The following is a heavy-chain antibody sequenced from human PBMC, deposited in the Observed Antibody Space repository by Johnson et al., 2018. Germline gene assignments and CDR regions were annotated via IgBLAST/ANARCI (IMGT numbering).Heavy chain of an antibody. CDR1: GFTFSSYS. CDR3: AKADLGSSYPFDI. J-gene: IGHJ3*02. CDR2: ISYDGSKK. D-gene: IGHD3-10*01. Sequence: VQLVESGGGLVQPGGSLRLSCAASGFTFSSYSMNWVRQAPGKGLEWVAVISYDGSKKYYTDSVKGRFTISSDNSKNTLYLQMNSLRTEDTALYYRAKADLGSSYPFDIWGQGTMVTVSS. V-gene: IGHV3-30*18.